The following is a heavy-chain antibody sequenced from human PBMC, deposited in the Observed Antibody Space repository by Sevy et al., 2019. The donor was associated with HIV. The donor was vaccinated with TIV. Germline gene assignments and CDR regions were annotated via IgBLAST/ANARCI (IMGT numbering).Heavy chain of an antibody. D-gene: IGHD6-13*01. CDR1: GFTFSSYS. CDR3: AREGHSSNSTFDY. CDR2: ISSSSSYI. J-gene: IGHJ4*02. Sequence: GGSLRLSCAASGFTFSSYSMNWVRQAPGKGLEWVSSISSSSSYIYYADSVKGRFTISRDNAKNSLYLQMNSLRAEDTAVYYCAREGHSSNSTFDYWGQGTLVTVSS. V-gene: IGHV3-21*01.